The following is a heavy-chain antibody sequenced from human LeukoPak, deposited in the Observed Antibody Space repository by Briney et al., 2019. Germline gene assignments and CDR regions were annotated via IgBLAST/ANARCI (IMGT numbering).Heavy chain of an antibody. D-gene: IGHD3-10*01. CDR1: GFSFSTYG. V-gene: IGHV3-33*08. Sequence: GGSLRLSCAAYGFSFSTYGMHWVRQAPGKRLESVAVIWYDGSHQYYADSVKGRFTISRDMSNNTLYLQMNNLRVDDTALYYCARDLGLRYGSGAYRFDPWGQGTLVTVSS. CDR3: ARDLGLRYGSGAYRFDP. CDR2: IWYDGSHQ. J-gene: IGHJ5*02.